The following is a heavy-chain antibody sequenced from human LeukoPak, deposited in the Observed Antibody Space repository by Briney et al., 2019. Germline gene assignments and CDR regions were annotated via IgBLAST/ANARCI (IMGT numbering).Heavy chain of an antibody. V-gene: IGHV3-20*01. Sequence: GGSLRHSCSASGPPFDDLVGSRVPQAQGRVVVGVAGMYWNGGAIYYADSVKGRFTISRDNDKNSLYLQMNSLRAEDTALYHCARGVNYYDFWSNYPYWGQGTLVTVSS. J-gene: IGHJ4*02. CDR3: ARGVNYYDFWSNYPY. CDR2: MYWNGGAI. CDR1: GPPFDDLV. D-gene: IGHD3-3*01.